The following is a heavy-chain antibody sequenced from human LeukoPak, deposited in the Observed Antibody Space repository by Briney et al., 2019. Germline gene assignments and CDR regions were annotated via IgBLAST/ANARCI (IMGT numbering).Heavy chain of an antibody. Sequence: GGSLRHSCAASGFTFSSYSMNWVRQAPGKGLEWVSSISSSSSYIYYADSVKGRFTISRDNAKNSLYLQMNSLRAEDTAVYYCARDSLRYSGYDSLDYWGQGTLVTVSS. CDR3: ARDSLRYSGYDSLDY. V-gene: IGHV3-21*01. J-gene: IGHJ4*02. D-gene: IGHD5-12*01. CDR2: ISSSSSYI. CDR1: GFTFSSYS.